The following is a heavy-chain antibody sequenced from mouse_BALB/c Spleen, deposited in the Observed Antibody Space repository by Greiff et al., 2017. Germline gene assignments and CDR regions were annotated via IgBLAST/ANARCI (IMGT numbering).Heavy chain of an antibody. CDR1: GYTFTSYV. CDR2: INPYNDGT. D-gene: IGHD1-2*01. J-gene: IGHJ4*01. Sequence: VQLKQSGPELVKPGASVKMSCKASGYTFTSYVMHWVKQKPGQGLEWIGYINPYNDGTKYNEKFKGKATLTSDKSSSTAYMELSSLTSEDSAVYYCARSDSNSLLRLRGAMDYWGQGTSVTVSS. CDR3: ARSDSNSLLRLRGAMDY. V-gene: IGHV1-14*01.